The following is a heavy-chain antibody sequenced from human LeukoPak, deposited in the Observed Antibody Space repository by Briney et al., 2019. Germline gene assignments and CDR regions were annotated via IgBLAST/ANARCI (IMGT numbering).Heavy chain of an antibody. Sequence: SETPSLTCTVSGGSISSGNYYWNWIRQHPGKGLEWIGYISYRGTTYYNPSLKSRVTISVDTSKNQFSLKLSSVTAADTAVYYCARGVLLWGQGTLVTVSS. V-gene: IGHV4-31*03. CDR1: GGSISSGNYY. D-gene: IGHD3-10*01. CDR3: ARGVLL. J-gene: IGHJ4*02. CDR2: ISYRGTT.